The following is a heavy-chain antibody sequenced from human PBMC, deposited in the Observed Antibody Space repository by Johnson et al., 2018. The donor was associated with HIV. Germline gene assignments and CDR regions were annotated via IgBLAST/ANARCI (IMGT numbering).Heavy chain of an antibody. V-gene: IGHV3-30*02. J-gene: IGHJ3*02. CDR1: GFTFDDYG. CDR3: AKSDSGYDAFDI. D-gene: IGHD5-12*01. CDR2: TRYDGSNK. Sequence: QVQLVESGGGVVRPGGSLRLSCAASGFTFDDYGMSWVRQAPGKGLAWVAFTRYDGSNKHYVDSVKGRFTISRDNSKNTLYLQMNSLLPEDTAVYYCAKSDSGYDAFDIWGQGTMVTVSS.